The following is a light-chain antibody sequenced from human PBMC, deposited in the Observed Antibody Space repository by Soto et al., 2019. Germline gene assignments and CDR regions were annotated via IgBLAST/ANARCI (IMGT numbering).Light chain of an antibody. V-gene: IGLV2-8*01. CDR3: SSYAGGGYV. CDR1: SRDVGGHNY. J-gene: IGLJ1*01. CDR2: EVN. Sequence: QSVLTQPPSASGSPEQSVTISCTGTSRDVGGHNYVSWYQQHPGKAPKFMIYEVNKRPSGVPDRFSGSKSGNTASLTVSGLQAEDEADYYCSSYAGGGYVFGTGNKLTVL.